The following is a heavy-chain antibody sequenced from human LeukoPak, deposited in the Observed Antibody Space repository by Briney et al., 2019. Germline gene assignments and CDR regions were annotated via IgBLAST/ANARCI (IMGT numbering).Heavy chain of an antibody. CDR3: ARSVAMPLDAFDI. Sequence: PSETLSLTCTVSGGSISSYYWSWIRQPPGKGLEWIGYIYYSGSTNYNPSLKSRVTISVDTSKNQFSLKLSSVTAADTAVYYCARSVAMPLDAFDIWGQGTMVTVSS. J-gene: IGHJ3*02. CDR1: GGSISSYY. D-gene: IGHD2-2*01. CDR2: IYYSGST. V-gene: IGHV4-59*08.